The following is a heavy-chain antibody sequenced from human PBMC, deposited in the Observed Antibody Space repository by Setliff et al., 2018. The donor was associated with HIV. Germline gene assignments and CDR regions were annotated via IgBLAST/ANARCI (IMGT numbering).Heavy chain of an antibody. CDR2: INHRGST. Sequence: SETLSLTCAVYGGSFSGYYWSWIRQSPGKGLEWIGEINHRGSTNYNSSLKRRVTIAVDTSKNQFSLKLGSVTAADTAVYYCARESPSSSWFYFDFWGQGTLVTVSS. D-gene: IGHD6-13*01. CDR1: GGSFSGYY. CDR3: ARESPSSSWFYFDF. J-gene: IGHJ4*02. V-gene: IGHV4-34*01.